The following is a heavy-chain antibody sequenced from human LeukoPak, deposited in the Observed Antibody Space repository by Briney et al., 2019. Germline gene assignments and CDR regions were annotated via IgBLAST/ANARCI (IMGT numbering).Heavy chain of an antibody. CDR2: IYYSGST. D-gene: IGHD6-13*01. Sequence: SETLSLTCTVSGGSISSSSYYWVWIRQPPGKGREWIGSIYYSGSTYYNPSLKSRVTISVDTTKNQYSLKLSSVTAADTAVYYCARQITGIAAAGGKDYWGQGTLVTVSS. V-gene: IGHV4-39*01. J-gene: IGHJ4*02. CDR3: ARQITGIAAAGGKDY. CDR1: GGSISSSSYY.